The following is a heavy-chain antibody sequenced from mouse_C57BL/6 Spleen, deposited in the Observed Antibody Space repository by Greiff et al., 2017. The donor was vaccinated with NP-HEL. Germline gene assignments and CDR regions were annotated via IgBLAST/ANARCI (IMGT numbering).Heavy chain of an antibody. J-gene: IGHJ2*01. CDR3: ARGGNSSGLDY. V-gene: IGHV1-69*01. CDR1: GYTFTSYW. Sequence: QVQLQQPGAELVMPGASVKLSCKASGYTFTSYWMHWVKQRPGQGLEWIGAIDPSASYTNYNQKFKGKSTLTVDKSSSTAYMQLSSLTSEDSAVYNCARGGNSSGLDYWGQGTTLTVSS. CDR2: IDPSASYT. D-gene: IGHD3-2*02.